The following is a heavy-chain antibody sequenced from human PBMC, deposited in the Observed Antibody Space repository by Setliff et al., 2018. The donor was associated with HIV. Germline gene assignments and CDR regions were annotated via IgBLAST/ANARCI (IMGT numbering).Heavy chain of an antibody. CDR2: IYNSGYS. CDR3: ARGDGYRTNDAYYDTGMDV. V-gene: IGHV4-59*01. D-gene: IGHD5-12*01. CDR1: GAPISSYY. Sequence: SETLSLTCKVSGAPISSYYWNWIRQPPGKGLEWIGYIYNSGYSNSKPSLKSRVTISLDTSKNQFSLKLSSVTAADTAVYYCARGDGYRTNDAYYDTGMDVWGQGITVTVSS. J-gene: IGHJ6*02.